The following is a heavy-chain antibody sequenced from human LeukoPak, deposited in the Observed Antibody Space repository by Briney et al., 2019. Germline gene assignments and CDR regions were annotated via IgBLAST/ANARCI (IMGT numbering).Heavy chain of an antibody. CDR1: GFTFSSYA. CDR3: AKDLPQTTVTTLGPFDY. D-gene: IGHD4-11*01. J-gene: IGHJ4*02. Sequence: GGSLRLSCAASGFTFSSYAMSWVRQAPGKGLEWVSAISGSGGSTYYADSVRGRFTISRDNSKNTLYLQMNSLRAEDTAVYYCAKDLPQTTVTTLGPFDYWGQGTLVTVSS. V-gene: IGHV3-23*01. CDR2: ISGSGGST.